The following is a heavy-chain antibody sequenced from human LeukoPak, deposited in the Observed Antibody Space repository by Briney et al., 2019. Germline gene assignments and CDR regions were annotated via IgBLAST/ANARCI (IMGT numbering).Heavy chain of an antibody. D-gene: IGHD3-22*01. CDR2: IYHSGST. Sequence: PSQTLSLTCAVSGVSISSGGYSWSWIRQPPGKGLEWIGYIYHSGSTYYNPSLKSRVTISEDRSKNQFSLKLSSVTAADTAVYYCARGDPYYDSSGWDAFDIWGQGTMVTVSS. CDR3: ARGDPYYDSSGWDAFDI. J-gene: IGHJ3*02. CDR1: GVSISSGGYS. V-gene: IGHV4-30-2*01.